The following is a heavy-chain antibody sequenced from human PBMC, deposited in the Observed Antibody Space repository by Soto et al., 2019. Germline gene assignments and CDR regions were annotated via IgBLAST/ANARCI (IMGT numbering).Heavy chain of an antibody. CDR1: GGSVSSGSYY. V-gene: IGHV4-61*01. D-gene: IGHD2-15*01. Sequence: SETLSLTCTVSGGSVSSGSYYWSWIRQPPGKGLEWIGYIYYSGSTNYNPSLKSRVTISVDTSKNQFSLKLSSVTAADTAVYYCARDSPYCSGGSCSGALYFDYWGQGTLVTVSS. CDR2: IYYSGST. CDR3: ARDSPYCSGGSCSGALYFDY. J-gene: IGHJ4*02.